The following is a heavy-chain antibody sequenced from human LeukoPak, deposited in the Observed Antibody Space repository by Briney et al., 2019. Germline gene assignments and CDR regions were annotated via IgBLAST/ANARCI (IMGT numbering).Heavy chain of an antibody. CDR3: ARTQAAAGTGYYYYGMDV. CDR2: IYHSGST. Sequence: SGTLSLTCAVPGGSISSSNWWSWVRQPPGKGLEWIGEIYHSGSTNYNPSLKSRVTISVDKSKNQFSLKLSSVTAADTAVYYCARTQAAAGTGYYYYGMDVWGQGTTVTVSS. CDR1: GGSISSSNW. V-gene: IGHV4-4*02. J-gene: IGHJ6*02. D-gene: IGHD6-13*01.